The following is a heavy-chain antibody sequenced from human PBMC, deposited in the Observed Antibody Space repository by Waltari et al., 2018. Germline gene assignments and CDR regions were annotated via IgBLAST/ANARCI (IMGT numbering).Heavy chain of an antibody. CDR1: GFTFSSYA. CDR2: SSGSGGST. V-gene: IGHV3-23*04. J-gene: IGHJ4*02. CDR3: AKGECSGGSCYYFDY. D-gene: IGHD2-15*01. Sequence: EVQLVESGGGLVQPGGSLRLSCAASGFTFSSYAMSWVRQAPGKGLEWVSASSGSGGSTYYADSGKGRFTISRYNSKNTLYLQMNSLRAEDTAVYYCAKGECSGGSCYYFDYWGQGTLVTVSS.